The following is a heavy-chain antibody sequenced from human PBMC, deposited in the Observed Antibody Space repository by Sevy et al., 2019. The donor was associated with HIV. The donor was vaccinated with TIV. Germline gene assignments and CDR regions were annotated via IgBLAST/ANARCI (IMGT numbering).Heavy chain of an antibody. Sequence: SQTLSLTCAISGDSVSSNNAAWNWIRQSPSRGLEWLVRTFYRSNWYNDYAVSVKGRITINPDTSKNQLSLQLTSVTPEDTAVYYCARDGLTYGGMDVWGQGTTVTVSS. CDR1: GDSVSSNNAA. CDR2: TFYRSNWYN. V-gene: IGHV6-1*01. D-gene: IGHD1-20*01. J-gene: IGHJ6*02. CDR3: ARDGLTYGGMDV.